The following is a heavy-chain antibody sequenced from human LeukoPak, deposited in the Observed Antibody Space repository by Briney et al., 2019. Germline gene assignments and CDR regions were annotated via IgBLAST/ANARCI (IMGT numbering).Heavy chain of an antibody. CDR2: ISGSGGST. V-gene: IGHV3-23*01. D-gene: IGHD1-1*01. CDR3: ARDVSGTGGKDY. CDR1: GFTFSSYA. Sequence: GGSLRLSCAASGFTFSSYAMSWVRQAPGKGLEWVSAISGSGGSTYYADSVKGRFTISRDNAKNSLYLQMNSLRAEDTAVYYCARDVSGTGGKDYWGQGTLVTVSS. J-gene: IGHJ4*02.